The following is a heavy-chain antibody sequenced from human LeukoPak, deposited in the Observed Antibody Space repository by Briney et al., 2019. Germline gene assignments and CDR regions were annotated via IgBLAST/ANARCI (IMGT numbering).Heavy chain of an antibody. CDR3: ANPQYSSSWLEYFQH. Sequence: GGSLRLSCAASGFSFSAYGMNWVRQAPGKGLEWVSAIGGSGATTYYADSVRGRFTISRDNSKNTMYLQMSSLRAEDTAIYYCANPQYSSSWLEYFQHWGQGTLVTVSS. CDR1: GFSFSAYG. D-gene: IGHD6-13*01. J-gene: IGHJ1*01. V-gene: IGHV3-23*01. CDR2: IGGSGATT.